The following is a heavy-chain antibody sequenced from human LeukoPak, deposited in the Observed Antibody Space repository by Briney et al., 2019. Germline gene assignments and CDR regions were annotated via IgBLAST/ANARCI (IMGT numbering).Heavy chain of an antibody. CDR3: AELGITMIGGV. CDR1: GFVFNAYT. D-gene: IGHD3-10*02. Sequence: PGGSLRLSCAASGFVFNAYTMNWVRQAPGKGLEWVSSISSTSSFIYYADSLKDRFTISRDNANNALYLQMNSLRAEDTAVYYCAELGITMIGGVWGKGTTVTISS. J-gene: IGHJ6*04. V-gene: IGHV3-21*01. CDR2: ISSTSSFI.